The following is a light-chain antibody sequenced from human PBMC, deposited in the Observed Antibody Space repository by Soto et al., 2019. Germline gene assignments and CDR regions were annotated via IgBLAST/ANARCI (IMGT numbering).Light chain of an antibody. CDR3: QQYNEWPPLT. CDR2: AAS. J-gene: IGKJ4*01. CDR1: QSVTRN. V-gene: IGKV3-15*01. Sequence: EIVMTQSPATLSLSPGERATLSCRASQSVTRNLAWYQQKPGQPPRLLIYAASARATGVPDRFSGSGSGTDFTPTISSLQSEDFGVYFCQQYNEWPPLTFGGGTKLEFK.